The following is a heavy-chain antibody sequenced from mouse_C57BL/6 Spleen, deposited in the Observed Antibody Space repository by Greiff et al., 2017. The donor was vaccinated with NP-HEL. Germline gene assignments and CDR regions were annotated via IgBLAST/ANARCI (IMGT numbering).Heavy chain of an antibody. V-gene: IGHV5-17*01. CDR1: GFTFSDYG. CDR3: ERGGDWFAY. CDR2: ISSGTSTI. J-gene: IGHJ3*01. Sequence: EVKLVESGGGLVKPGGSLKLSCAASGFTFSDYGMHWVRQAPGKGLEWVAYISSGTSTIYYADTVKGRSTISRDNAKNTLFLQMTSLRSEDTARYYCERGGDWFAYWGQGTLVTVSA.